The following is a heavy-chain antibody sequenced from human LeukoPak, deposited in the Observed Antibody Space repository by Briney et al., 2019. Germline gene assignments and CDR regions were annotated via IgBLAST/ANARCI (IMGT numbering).Heavy chain of an antibody. D-gene: IGHD3-10*01. CDR2: IYHSGST. CDR3: ARTGRFGESIIGDFDY. Sequence: PSETLSFTCTGSGYSISSGYYWGWIRQPPGKGLEWIGSIYHSGSTDYNPSLKSRVTISVDTCTNQFSLKLSSVTAADTAVYYCARTGRFGESIIGDFDYWGQGTLVTVSS. J-gene: IGHJ4*02. V-gene: IGHV4-38-2*02. CDR1: GYSISSGYY.